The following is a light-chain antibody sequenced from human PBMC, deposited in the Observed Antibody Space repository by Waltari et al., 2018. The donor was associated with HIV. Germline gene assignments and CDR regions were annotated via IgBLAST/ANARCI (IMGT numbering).Light chain of an antibody. V-gene: IGKV4-1*01. CDR3: QQYYSSPVT. CDR2: WAS. Sequence: DIVMTQSPDSLAVSLGERATLNCKSSQNVLFNSNKKNSLAWYQHKSGQPPKLLIYWASSREFGVPDRFSGGGSGTDCTLTISNLQAEDVATYYCQQYYSSPVTVGQGTRLEIK. CDR1: QNVLFNSNKKNS. J-gene: IGKJ5*01.